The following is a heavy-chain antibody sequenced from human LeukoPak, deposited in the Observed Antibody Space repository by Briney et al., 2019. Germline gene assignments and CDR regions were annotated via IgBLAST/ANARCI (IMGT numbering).Heavy chain of an antibody. CDR2: IYSSGST. V-gene: IGHV4-4*07. D-gene: IGHD3-22*01. CDR3: ARGHKYYYDSSGLFDY. Sequence: SETLSLTCTVSGGSISSYYWSWIRQPAGKGLEWIGRIYSSGSTNYNPSLKSRVTMSVDASKNQFSLKLSSVTAADTAVYYCARGHKYYYDSSGLFDYWGQGTLVTVSS. CDR1: GGSISSYY. J-gene: IGHJ4*02.